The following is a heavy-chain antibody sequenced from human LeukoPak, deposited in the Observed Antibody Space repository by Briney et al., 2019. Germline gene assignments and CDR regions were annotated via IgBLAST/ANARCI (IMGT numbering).Heavy chain of an antibody. CDR3: VNYYDSSGYRPGAFDI. CDR2: IYYSGRT. D-gene: IGHD3-22*01. V-gene: IGHV4-39*01. Sequence: SETLSLTCTVSGDSFSSSGYYWGWLRQTPGTGLEWLGSIYYSGRTYYNPSLKSRVTISLDTSKNQSSLKLTSVTAADTAVYYCVNYYDSSGYRPGAFDIWGQGTMVTVSS. J-gene: IGHJ3*02. CDR1: GDSFSSSGYY.